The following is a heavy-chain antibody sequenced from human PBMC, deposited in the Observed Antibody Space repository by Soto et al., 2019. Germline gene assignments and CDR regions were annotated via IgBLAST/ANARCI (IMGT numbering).Heavy chain of an antibody. CDR2: IRGFSPYT. D-gene: IGHD2-15*01. V-gene: IGHV3-21*01. CDR1: GFTFRTYT. Sequence: GGSRRLPCVASGFTFRTYTMNLVRQAHGKGLEWVSGIRGFSPYTFYADSVKGRFTISRYNAKNSLYLQMNSLRAEDTAVYYCARDRGYDAHDYYYNAMEVWGQGTTVRVS. CDR3: ARDRGYDAHDYYYNAMEV. J-gene: IGHJ6*02.